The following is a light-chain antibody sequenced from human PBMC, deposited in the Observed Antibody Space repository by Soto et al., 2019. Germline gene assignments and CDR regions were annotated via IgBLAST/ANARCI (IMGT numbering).Light chain of an antibody. CDR3: QQYNSHSRT. V-gene: IGKV3-11*01. CDR1: QSVSIY. CDR2: DAS. J-gene: IGKJ1*01. Sequence: EIVLTHSPVTLSLSQWERATLSCRASQSVSIYLAWYQQKPGQAPGLLIYDASNRATGVPARFSGSRSGTDFTLTISTLQPDDSATYYCQQYNSHSRTFGQGTKVDNK.